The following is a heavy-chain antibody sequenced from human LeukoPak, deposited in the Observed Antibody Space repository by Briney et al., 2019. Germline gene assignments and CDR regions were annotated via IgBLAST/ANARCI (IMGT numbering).Heavy chain of an antibody. J-gene: IGHJ4*02. CDR3: ARRTKSSAIWYYFDY. Sequence: GGSLRLSCAVSGFTFSDYYMSWIRQAPGKGLELVSAISGSDGSTYYAESVKGRFPISRDNSKNTLYLPMSRLRAEDTAVYYCARRTKSSAIWYYFDYWGQGTLVTVSS. CDR1: GFTFSDYY. CDR2: ISGSDGST. D-gene: IGHD6-25*01. V-gene: IGHV3-23*01.